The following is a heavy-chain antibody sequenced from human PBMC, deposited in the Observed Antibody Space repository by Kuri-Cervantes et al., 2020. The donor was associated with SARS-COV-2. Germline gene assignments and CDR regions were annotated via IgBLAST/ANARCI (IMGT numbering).Heavy chain of an antibody. CDR1: GFTFSSYG. J-gene: IGHJ6*02. V-gene: IGHV3-15*01. CDR2: IKSKTDGGTT. D-gene: IGHD1-1*01. CDR3: TTRLPPLERVAGPMDV. Sequence: GESLKISCAASGFTFSSYGMHWVRQAPGKGLEWVGRIKSKTDGGTTDYAAPVKGRFTISRDDSKNTLYLQMNSLKTEDTAVYYCTTRLPPLERVAGPMDVWGQGTTVTVSS.